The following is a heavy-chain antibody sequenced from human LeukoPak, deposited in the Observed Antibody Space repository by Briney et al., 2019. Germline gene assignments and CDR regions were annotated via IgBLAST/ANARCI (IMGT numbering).Heavy chain of an antibody. D-gene: IGHD1-1*01. CDR3: ARYMTPYWYFDL. Sequence: SETLSLTCTVSGGSISSYYWSWIRQPPGKGLEWIGYIYYSGSTNYNPSLKSRVTISVDTSKNQFSLKLSSVTAADTVVYYCARYMTPYWYFDLWGRGTLVTVSS. J-gene: IGHJ2*01. CDR1: GGSISSYY. CDR2: IYYSGST. V-gene: IGHV4-59*01.